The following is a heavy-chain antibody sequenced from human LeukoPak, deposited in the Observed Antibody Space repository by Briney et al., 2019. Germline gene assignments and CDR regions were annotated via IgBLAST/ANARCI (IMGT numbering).Heavy chain of an antibody. CDR1: GGSISSYY. J-gene: IGHJ3*02. V-gene: IGHV4-59*08. Sequence: PPETLSLTCTVSGGSISSYYWNWIRRSPGTGVGGIAYMFYNVSTNYIPPLKSRVTISVDTSKNQFSLKLISVTAADTAVYFCARQGSGRAFDIWGQGTMVTVSS. CDR2: MFYNVST. CDR3: ARQGSGRAFDI.